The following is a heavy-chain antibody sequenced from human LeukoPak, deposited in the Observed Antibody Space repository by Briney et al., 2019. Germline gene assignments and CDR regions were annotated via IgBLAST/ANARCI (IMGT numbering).Heavy chain of an antibody. CDR1: GGSISSYY. D-gene: IGHD5-18*01. J-gene: IGHJ5*02. CDR2: IYTSGST. V-gene: IGHV4-4*07. CDR3: ARGGYSYGSRWFDP. Sequence: SETLSLTCTLSGGSISSYYWSWIRQPAGKGLEWIGRIYTSGSTNYNPSLKSRVTMSVDTSKNQFSLKLSSVTAADTAVYYCARGGYSYGSRWFDPWGQGTLVTVSS.